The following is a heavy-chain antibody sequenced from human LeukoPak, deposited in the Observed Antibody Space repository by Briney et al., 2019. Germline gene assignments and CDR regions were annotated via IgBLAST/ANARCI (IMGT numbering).Heavy chain of an antibody. D-gene: IGHD3-10*01. V-gene: IGHV4-30-4*01. Sequence: ASQTLSLTCTVSGGSISSGDYYWSWIRQPPGKGLEWVGYIYYSGSTYSNPSLKSRVTISVDTSKNQFSLKLTSVTAADTAVYYCARVSHHGSGSYFFDYWGQGTLVTVSS. CDR3: ARVSHHGSGSYFFDY. CDR2: IYYSGST. CDR1: GGSISSGDYY. J-gene: IGHJ4*02.